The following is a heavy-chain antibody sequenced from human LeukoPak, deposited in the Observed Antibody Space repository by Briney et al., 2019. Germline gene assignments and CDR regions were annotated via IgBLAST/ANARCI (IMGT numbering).Heavy chain of an antibody. V-gene: IGHV4-4*07. J-gene: IGHJ2*01. CDR1: GGSISSYY. CDR2: IYSSGST. Sequence: SETLSLTCTVSGGSISSYYWSWIRQPAGKGLGWIGRIYSSGSTNYNLSLKSRVTMSVDTSKNQFSLKLSSVTAADTAVYYCARGQYHLLYWYFDLWGRGTLVTVSS. CDR3: ARGQYHLLYWYFDL. D-gene: IGHD2-2*01.